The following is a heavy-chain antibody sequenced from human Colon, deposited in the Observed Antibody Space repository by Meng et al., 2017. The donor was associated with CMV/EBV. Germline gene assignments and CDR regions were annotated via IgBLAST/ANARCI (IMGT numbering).Heavy chain of an antibody. J-gene: IGHJ4*02. Sequence: GGSLRLSCVTSGFTFSQYDMSWVRQAPGKGLEWVSHSGFRGGNIYYSDSVRGRFIISRDTSRSTLFLQMNSLRTEDTGVYYCARVVATSRLGVFNSWGQGTRVTVSS. D-gene: IGHD5-12*01. CDR1: GFTFSQYD. CDR2: SGFRGGNI. CDR3: ARVVATSRLGVFNS. V-gene: IGHV3-23*01.